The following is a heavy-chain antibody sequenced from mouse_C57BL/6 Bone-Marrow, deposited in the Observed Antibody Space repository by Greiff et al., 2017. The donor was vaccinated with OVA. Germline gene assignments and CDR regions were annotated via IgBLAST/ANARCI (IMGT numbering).Heavy chain of an antibody. Sequence: VKLQESGPELVKPGASVKLSCKASGYTFTSYDINWVKQRPGQGLEWIGWIYPRDGSTKYNEKFKGKATLTVDTSSSTAYMELHSLTSEDSAVYFCARGAYYGSSLFAYWGQGTLVTVSA. CDR3: ARGAYYGSSLFAY. D-gene: IGHD1-1*01. J-gene: IGHJ3*01. V-gene: IGHV1-85*01. CDR2: IYPRDGST. CDR1: GYTFTSYD.